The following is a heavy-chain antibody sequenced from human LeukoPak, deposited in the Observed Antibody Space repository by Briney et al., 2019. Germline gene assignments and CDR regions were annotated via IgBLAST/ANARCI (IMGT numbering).Heavy chain of an antibody. J-gene: IGHJ4*02. V-gene: IGHV3-21*01. CDR2: ISSGSRYI. Sequence: GGSLRPSCTASGFTFSSYSMNWVRQAPGKGLEWVSSISSGSRYIYYADSVKGRFTISRDNAKNSLYLQMNSLRAEDTAVYYCASGDSGSSWYYFDYWGQGTLVTVSS. D-gene: IGHD6-13*01. CDR3: ASGDSGSSWYYFDY. CDR1: GFTFSSYS.